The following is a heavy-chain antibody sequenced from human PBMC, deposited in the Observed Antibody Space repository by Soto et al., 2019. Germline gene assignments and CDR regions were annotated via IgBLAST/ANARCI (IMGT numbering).Heavy chain of an antibody. Sequence: EVQLVESGGGLVQPGGSLRLSCAVSGFTFSSYSMTWVRQAPGKGLEWVSYISSSSNTIYYADSVKGRFTISRDNAKNSLYLQMNRLRAEDTAVYYCASRPAAGSWWGQGTLVTVSS. CDR2: ISSSSNTI. CDR3: ASRPAAGSW. CDR1: GFTFSSYS. J-gene: IGHJ4*02. D-gene: IGHD6-13*01. V-gene: IGHV3-48*01.